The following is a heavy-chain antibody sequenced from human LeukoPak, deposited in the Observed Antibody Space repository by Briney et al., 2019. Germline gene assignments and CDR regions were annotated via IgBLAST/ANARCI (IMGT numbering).Heavy chain of an antibody. CDR2: ISAYNGNT. J-gene: IGHJ4*02. V-gene: IGHV1-18*01. D-gene: IGHD3-10*01. Sequence: GSVKVSCKASGYTFTSFPIAWVRQAPGQGLEWMGWISAYNGNTNYAQKLQGRVTMTTDTSTGTAYMDLRSPRSDDTAVYYCVVRFGDSPGYWGQGTLVTVSS. CDR3: VVRFGDSPGY. CDR1: GYTFTSFP.